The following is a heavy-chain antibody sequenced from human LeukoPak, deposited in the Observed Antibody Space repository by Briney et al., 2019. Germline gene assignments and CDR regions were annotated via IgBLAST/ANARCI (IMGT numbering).Heavy chain of an antibody. CDR1: GYSISSGYY. J-gene: IGHJ6*03. CDR3: ARVGNYTDV. V-gene: IGHV4-38-2*01. CDR2: IYHSGST. Sequence: SETLSLTCAVSGYSISSGYYWGWIRQPPGKGLEWIGSIYHSGSTYYNPSLKSRVTISVDTSKNQFSLKLSSVAAADTAVYYCARVGNYTDVWGKGTTVTVSS.